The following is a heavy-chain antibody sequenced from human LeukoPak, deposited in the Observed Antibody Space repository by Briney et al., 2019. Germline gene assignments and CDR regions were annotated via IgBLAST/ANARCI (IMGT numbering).Heavy chain of an antibody. Sequence: PSETLSLTCTVSGYSISTGYYWDWIRQPPGKGLEWIGTFYHGGSTYYNPSLKSRVTISVDTSKNQFSLKMSSVTAADTAVYYCARDIRGFSYGLDPWGQGTLVTVSS. CDR2: FYHGGST. D-gene: IGHD5-18*01. V-gene: IGHV4-38-2*02. J-gene: IGHJ5*02. CDR1: GYSISTGYY. CDR3: ARDIRGFSYGLDP.